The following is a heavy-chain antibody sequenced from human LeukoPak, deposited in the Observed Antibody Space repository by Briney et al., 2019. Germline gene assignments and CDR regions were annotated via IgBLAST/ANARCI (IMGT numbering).Heavy chain of an antibody. CDR3: ARVTMIVVGLDAFDI. CDR2: IYSSGNT. V-gene: IGHV4-61*02. J-gene: IGHJ3*02. CDR1: GGSISSGSYF. Sequence: SETLSLTCTVSGGSISSGSYFWSWIRQPAGKGLEWIGRIYSSGNTNYNPSLNTRVTISLDTSKNQFSLKLSSVTAADTAVYYCARVTMIVVGLDAFDIWGQGTMVTVSS. D-gene: IGHD3-22*01.